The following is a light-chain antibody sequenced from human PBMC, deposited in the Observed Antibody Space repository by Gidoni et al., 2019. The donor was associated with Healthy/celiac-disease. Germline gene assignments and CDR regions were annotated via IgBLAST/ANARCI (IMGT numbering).Light chain of an antibody. CDR1: SRDVGGYNY. CDR3: SSYTSSSKVV. J-gene: IGLJ2*01. Sequence: QSALTQPASVSGSPGRSITIPCTGTSRDVGGYNYVSWYQQHPGKAPKLMIFEVSNRPSGVSNRFSGSKSGNTASLTISGLQAEDEADYYCSSYTSSSKVVFGGGTKLTVL. CDR2: EVS. V-gene: IGLV2-14*01.